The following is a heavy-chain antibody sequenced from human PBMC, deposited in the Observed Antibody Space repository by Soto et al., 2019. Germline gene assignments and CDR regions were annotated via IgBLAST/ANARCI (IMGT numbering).Heavy chain of an antibody. J-gene: IGHJ4*02. CDR3: GMGATIRGYYFDY. CDR2: ISYDGSNK. CDR1: GFTFSSYG. Sequence: VQLVESGGGVVQPGRSLRLSCAASGFTFSSYGMHWVRQAPGKGLEWVAVISYDGSNKYYADSVKGRFTISRDNSKNTRYLQMNSLRAEDTAVYYCGMGATIRGYYFDYWGQGTLVTVSS. D-gene: IGHD5-12*01. V-gene: IGHV3-30*03.